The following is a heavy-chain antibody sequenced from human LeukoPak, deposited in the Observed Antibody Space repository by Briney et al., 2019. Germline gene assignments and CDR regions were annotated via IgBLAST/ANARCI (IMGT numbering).Heavy chain of an antibody. J-gene: IGHJ3*02. Sequence: ASVKVSCTASGYTFTSYGISWVRQAPGQGLEWAGWISAYNGNTNYAQKLQGRVTMTTDTSTSTAYMELRSLRSDDTAVYYCARDSRYYYDSSGYAHAFDIWGQGTMVTVSS. CDR2: ISAYNGNT. D-gene: IGHD3-22*01. CDR3: ARDSRYYYDSSGYAHAFDI. CDR1: GYTFTSYG. V-gene: IGHV1-18*01.